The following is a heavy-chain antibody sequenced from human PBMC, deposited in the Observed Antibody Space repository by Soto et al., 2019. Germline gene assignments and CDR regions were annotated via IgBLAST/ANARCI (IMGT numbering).Heavy chain of an antibody. Sequence: EVQLVESGGNLVQPGGSLRLSCAASGFTFSSYEMNCVRQAPGKGLEWVSYISSSGNTIYYADFVQGRFTISRDNAKNSLYLQMNSLRAEDTAVYYCATYRWGSSIDYWGQGTLVTVSS. CDR1: GFTFSSYE. J-gene: IGHJ4*02. CDR3: ATYRWGSSIDY. V-gene: IGHV3-48*03. CDR2: ISSSGNTI. D-gene: IGHD3-16*01.